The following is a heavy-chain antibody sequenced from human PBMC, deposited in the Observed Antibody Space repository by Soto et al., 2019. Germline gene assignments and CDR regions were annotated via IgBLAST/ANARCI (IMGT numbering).Heavy chain of an antibody. J-gene: IGHJ5*02. CDR1: GGSFSGHN. D-gene: IGHD3-22*01. CDR3: ARGNVDTVDSRGFNES. Sequence: PXETLSITCAAYGGSFSGHNWTWIRQPPGKGLEWIGEINHSGGTSYNPSLKRRVTISVDTSKSQFSLKLTSVTAADRAVYYCARGNVDTVDSRGFNESWGQRNPATVSS. V-gene: IGHV4-34*01. CDR2: INHSGGT.